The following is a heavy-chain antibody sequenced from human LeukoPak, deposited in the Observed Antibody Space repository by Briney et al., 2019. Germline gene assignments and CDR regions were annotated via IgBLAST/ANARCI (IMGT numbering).Heavy chain of an antibody. CDR2: ISYDGSNK. CDR1: GFTFSSYG. Sequence: GGSLRLSCAASGFTFSSYGMHWVRQAPGKGLEWVAVISYDGSNKYYADSLKGRFTISRDNSKNTLYLQMNSLRAEDTAVYYCARGSYEIDYWGQGTLVTVSS. V-gene: IGHV3-30*03. CDR3: ARGSYEIDY. J-gene: IGHJ4*02. D-gene: IGHD3-16*01.